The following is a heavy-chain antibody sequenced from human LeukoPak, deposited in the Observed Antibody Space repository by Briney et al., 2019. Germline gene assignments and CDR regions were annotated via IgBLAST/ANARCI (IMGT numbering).Heavy chain of an antibody. CDR1: GFPFDYYA. CDR2: ITGDGGRT. J-gene: IGHJ5*02. CDR3: AMDRQNTGWQT. V-gene: IGHV3-43*02. Sequence: GGSLRLSCAASGFPFDYYAMHWVRQAPGKGLEWVSFITGDGGRTYYADSVKGRFTISRDNSKKSLYLRMNSLRSEDTDFYYCAMDRQNTGWQTWGQGNLVTVSS. D-gene: IGHD6-19*01.